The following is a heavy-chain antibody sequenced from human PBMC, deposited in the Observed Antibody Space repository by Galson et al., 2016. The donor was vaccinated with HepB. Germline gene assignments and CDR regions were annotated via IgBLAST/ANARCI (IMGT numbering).Heavy chain of an antibody. Sequence: SLRLSCAASAFTFSTYTMHWVRQAPGKGLEWVADISYDGNLKFYADSVKGRFTISRDNSKNTIYLQMNSLRAEDTAVYYCGRETYYYDSSGYYYYFDYWGQGTRVTVSS. CDR1: AFTFSTYT. V-gene: IGHV3-30*14. CDR2: ISYDGNLK. J-gene: IGHJ4*02. CDR3: GRETYYYDSSGYYYYFDY. D-gene: IGHD3-22*01.